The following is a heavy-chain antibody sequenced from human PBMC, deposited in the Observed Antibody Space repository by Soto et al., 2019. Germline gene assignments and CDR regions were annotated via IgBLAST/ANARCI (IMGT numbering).Heavy chain of an antibody. Sequence: EVQMVESGGGLAQPGGSLRLSCAASGFTFSSYWMSWVRQVPGKGLEWVANIKQDGSEKYYVDSVKGRFTISRDNAKNSLYLQMNSLRAEDTAVYFCARDFSNPKGRFDPWGQGTLVTVSS. J-gene: IGHJ5*02. CDR3: ARDFSNPKGRFDP. D-gene: IGHD4-4*01. V-gene: IGHV3-7*01. CDR2: IKQDGSEK. CDR1: GFTFSSYW.